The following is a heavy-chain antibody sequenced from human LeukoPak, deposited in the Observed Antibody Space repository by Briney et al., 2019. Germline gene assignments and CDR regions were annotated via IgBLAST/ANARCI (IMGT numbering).Heavy chain of an antibody. D-gene: IGHD3-10*01. CDR3: ARAKPKNMVRGLIMRRESRYYFDY. CDR1: GFTVSSNY. J-gene: IGHJ4*02. CDR2: IYSGGST. Sequence: SGGSLRLTCADSGFTVSSNYMSWVRQAPGKGLEWVSVIYSGGSTYYADSVKGRFTISRDNSKSTLYIQMNSLRAEDTAVYYCARAKPKNMVRGLIMRRESRYYFDYWGQGTLVTVSS. V-gene: IGHV3-53*01.